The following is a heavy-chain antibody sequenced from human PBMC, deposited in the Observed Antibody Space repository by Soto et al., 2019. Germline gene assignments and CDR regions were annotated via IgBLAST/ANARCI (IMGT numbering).Heavy chain of an antibody. CDR2: ISGSGGTT. CDR3: AKLYYDFWSGYSTPYYFDY. Sequence: PGGSLRLSCAASGFTFSSYAMSWVRQAPGKGLEWVSAISGSGGTTYYADSVKGRFTISRGNSKNTLYLQMNSLRAEDTAVYYCAKLYYDFWSGYSTPYYFDYWGQGTLVTVSS. V-gene: IGHV3-23*01. CDR1: GFTFSSYA. J-gene: IGHJ4*02. D-gene: IGHD3-3*01.